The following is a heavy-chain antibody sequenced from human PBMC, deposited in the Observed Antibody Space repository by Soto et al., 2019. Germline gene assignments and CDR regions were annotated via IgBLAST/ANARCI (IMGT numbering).Heavy chain of an antibody. CDR2: MNPNSGNT. CDR3: ARRGVHCSGGSCYAGWFDP. D-gene: IGHD2-15*01. CDR1: GYTLTSYD. J-gene: IGHJ5*02. Sequence: QVQLVQPGAAVRKPGASVKVSCKASGYTLTSYDSNWVRPSLGKGFVGMGWMNPNSGNTGYAQKFQGRVTMTRNTSISTAYMELSSLRSEDTAVYYCARRGVHCSGGSCYAGWFDPWGQGTLVTVSS. V-gene: IGHV1-8*01.